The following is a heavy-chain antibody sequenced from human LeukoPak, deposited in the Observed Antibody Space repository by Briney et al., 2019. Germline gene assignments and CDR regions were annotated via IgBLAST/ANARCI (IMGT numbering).Heavy chain of an antibody. D-gene: IGHD2-15*01. V-gene: IGHV1-46*01. CDR2: INPSGGGT. Sequence: ASVKVSCKASGYTFTSYYMHWVRQAPGQGLEWMGIINPSGGGTSSAQKFQGRVTMTRDTSTGTVYMELSSLRSEDTAVYYCARDAALSDMGRVNFDYWGQGTLVTVSS. CDR1: GYTFTSYY. CDR3: ARDAALSDMGRVNFDY. J-gene: IGHJ4*02.